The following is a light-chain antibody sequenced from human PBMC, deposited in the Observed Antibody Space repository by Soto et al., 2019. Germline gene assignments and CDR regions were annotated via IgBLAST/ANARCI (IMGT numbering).Light chain of an antibody. CDR3: QQYNSWPIT. CDR1: LSVSSD. V-gene: IGKV3-15*01. CDR2: RAF. J-gene: IGKJ5*01. Sequence: EIVMTQSPATLSLSPGERATLSCRASLSVSSDLAWYRQKPGQAPRLLIYRAFTRATGIPARFSGSGFGTDFTLTISGLQSEDFAVYYCQQYNSWPITFGQGTRL.